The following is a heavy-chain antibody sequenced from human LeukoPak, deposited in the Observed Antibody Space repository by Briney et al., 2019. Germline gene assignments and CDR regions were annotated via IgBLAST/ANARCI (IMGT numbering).Heavy chain of an antibody. D-gene: IGHD1-26*01. CDR3: VRDFGQWELNGGYYFDY. Sequence: PGGSLRLSCAASGFTFSSYEMNWVRQAPGKGLEWGSYISSSGSTIYYADSVKGRFTISRDNAKNSLYLQMNSLRAEDTAVYYCVRDFGQWELNGGYYFDYWGQGTLVTVSS. J-gene: IGHJ4*02. V-gene: IGHV3-48*03. CDR1: GFTFSSYE. CDR2: ISSSGSTI.